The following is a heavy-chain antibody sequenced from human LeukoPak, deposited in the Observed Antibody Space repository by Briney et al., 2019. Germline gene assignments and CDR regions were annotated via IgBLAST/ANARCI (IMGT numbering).Heavy chain of an antibody. CDR3: ARHDLSSGYGLGGYYYYYGMDV. CDR1: GGSISSYY. CDR2: IYYSGST. D-gene: IGHD5-12*01. J-gene: IGHJ6*02. Sequence: SETLSLTCTVSGGSISSYYWSWIRQPPGKGLEWIGYIYYSGSTNYNPSLKSRVTISVDTSKNQFSLKLSSVTAADTAVYYCARHDLSSGYGLGGYYYYYGMDVWGQGTTVAVSS. V-gene: IGHV4-59*08.